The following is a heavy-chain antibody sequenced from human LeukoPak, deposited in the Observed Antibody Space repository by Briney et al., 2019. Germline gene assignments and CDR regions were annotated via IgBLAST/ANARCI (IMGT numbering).Heavy chain of an antibody. CDR1: GYTFTGYY. J-gene: IGHJ4*02. CDR3: ARGVGYSSPTSFDY. Sequence: GASVKVSCKASGYTFTGYYMHWVRQAPGQGLEWMGWINPNSGGTNYAQKFQGWVTMTRDTSISTAYMELSRLRSDDTAVYYCARGVGYSSPTSFDYWGQGTLVTVSS. CDR2: INPNSGGT. V-gene: IGHV1-2*04. D-gene: IGHD6-13*01.